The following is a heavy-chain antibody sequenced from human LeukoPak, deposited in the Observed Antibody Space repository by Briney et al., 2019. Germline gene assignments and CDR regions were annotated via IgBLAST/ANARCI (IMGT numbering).Heavy chain of an antibody. CDR1: GFTFSNYA. D-gene: IGHD5-24*01. V-gene: IGHV3-23*01. CDR2: ISGSGDDP. CDR3: AKQFVDV. Sequence: GGSLRLSCVASGFTFSNYAMNWARQAPGKGLEWVSSISGSGDDPSYAGSVKGRFTISRDNSRNTLYLQMNSLRAEDTAVYYCAKQFVDVWGQGTLVTVSS. J-gene: IGHJ5*02.